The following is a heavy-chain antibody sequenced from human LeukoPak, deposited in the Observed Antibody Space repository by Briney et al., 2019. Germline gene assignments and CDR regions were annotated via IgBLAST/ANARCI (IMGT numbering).Heavy chain of an antibody. CDR1: GGTFSSYA. Sequence: SVKVSCKASGGTFSSYAISWVRQAPGQGLEWMGGIIPIFGTANYAQKFQGRVTITTDESTSTAYMELSSLRYEDTAVYFSARDHGGYGGTNWFDPWGQGTLVTVSS. CDR3: ARDHGGYGGTNWFDP. CDR2: IIPIFGTA. V-gene: IGHV1-69*05. D-gene: IGHD4-23*01. J-gene: IGHJ5*02.